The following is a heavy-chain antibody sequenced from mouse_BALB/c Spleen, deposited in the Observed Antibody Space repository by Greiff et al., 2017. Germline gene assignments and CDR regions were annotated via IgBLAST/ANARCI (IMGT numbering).Heavy chain of an antibody. J-gene: IGHJ3*01. V-gene: IGHV1S81*02. CDR3: ARSDDYDTWFAY. D-gene: IGHD2-4*01. CDR2: INPSTGYT. CDR1: GYTFTSYY. Sequence: QVQLQQSGAELVKPGASVKLSCKASGYTFTSYYMYWVKQRPGQGLEWIGEINPSTGYTEYNQKFKDKATLTADKSSSTAYMQLSSLTSEDSAVYYCARSDDYDTWFAYWGQGTLVTVSA.